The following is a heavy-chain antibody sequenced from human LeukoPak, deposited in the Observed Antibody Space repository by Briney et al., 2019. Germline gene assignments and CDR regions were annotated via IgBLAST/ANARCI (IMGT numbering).Heavy chain of an antibody. CDR3: ARDLGMYTSSPQGFDS. CDR1: GGSISGGGYY. D-gene: IGHD6-19*01. J-gene: IGHJ4*02. V-gene: IGHV4-31*03. Sequence: SETLSLTCTVSGGSISGGGYYWSWIRQHPGMGLEWIGYIYYSGSTYHNPSLNSRVIISVDTSKNQFSLKLSSVTAADTAVYYCARDLGMYTSSPQGFDSWGQGILVTVSS. CDR2: IYYSGST.